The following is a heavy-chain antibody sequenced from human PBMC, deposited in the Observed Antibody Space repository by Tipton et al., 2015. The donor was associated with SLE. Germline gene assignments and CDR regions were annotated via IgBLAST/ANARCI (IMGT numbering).Heavy chain of an antibody. CDR2: VYFSGVT. CDR1: GGSISKSSHY. D-gene: IGHD4-11*01. J-gene: IGHJ4*02. V-gene: IGHV4-39*07. CDR3: ARQRLQQGGDYYDF. Sequence: TLSLTCTVSGGSISKSSHYWGWIRQPPGKGLEWIGSVYFSGVTYYNPSLKSRVTISLDTSKNQFSLKLISVTAADTAVYYCARQRLQQGGDYYDFWGQGTLVTVSS.